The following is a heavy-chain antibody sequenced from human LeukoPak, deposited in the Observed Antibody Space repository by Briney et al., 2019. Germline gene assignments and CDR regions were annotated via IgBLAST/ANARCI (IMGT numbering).Heavy chain of an antibody. CDR1: GFTFSDHG. V-gene: IGHV3-33*01. D-gene: IGHD3-22*01. CDR3: SPPRGDSSGYYYVY. CDR2: IWNDGSNK. Sequence: GSLRLSCAASGFTFSDHGMHWVRQAPGKGLEWVAVIWNDGSNKNYADSVKGRFTISRDNSKNTLYLQMNSLRAEDTATYYCSPPRGDSSGYYYVYWGQGTLVTVSS. J-gene: IGHJ4*02.